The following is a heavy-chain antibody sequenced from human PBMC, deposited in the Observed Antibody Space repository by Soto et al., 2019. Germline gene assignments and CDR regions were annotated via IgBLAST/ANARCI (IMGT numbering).Heavy chain of an antibody. J-gene: IGHJ6*01. CDR2: IWYDGSNK. CDR3: ARDREGSGYDYFDYYYYGMDV. CDR1: GFTFSSYG. Sequence: QVQLVESGGGVVQPGRSLRLSCAASGFTFSSYGMHWVRQAPGKGLEWVAVIWYDGSNKYYADSVKGRFTISRDNSKNTLYLQMNSLRAEDTAVYYCARDREGSGYDYFDYYYYGMDVW. D-gene: IGHD5-12*01. V-gene: IGHV3-33*01.